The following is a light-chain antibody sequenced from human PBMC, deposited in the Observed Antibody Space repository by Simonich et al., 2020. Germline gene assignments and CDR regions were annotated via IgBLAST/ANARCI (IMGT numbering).Light chain of an antibody. CDR3: QQYNNWWT. J-gene: IGKJ1*01. V-gene: IGKV3-15*01. CDR1: QRVSSN. Sequence: EIVMTQSPATLSVSPGERATLSCRASQRVSSNLAWYQQKPGPAPRLLIYGASTRAPGIPARFSGSGSGTEFTLTISSMQSEDFAVYYCQQYNNWWTFGQGTKVEIK. CDR2: GAS.